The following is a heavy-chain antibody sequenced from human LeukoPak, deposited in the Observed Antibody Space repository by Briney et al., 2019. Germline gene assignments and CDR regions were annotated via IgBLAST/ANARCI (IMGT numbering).Heavy chain of an antibody. D-gene: IGHD3-10*01. Sequence: PGGSLRLSCEASGFAFGSYAMHWVRQAPGRGLEWVAVISHDGDNTNSGESVRGRFTLSRDNLKNTLYLQMNSLRGEDTAVYYCTTDRGYSTLDDWGQGTLVTVSS. CDR1: GFAFGSYA. CDR3: TTDRGYSTLDD. CDR2: ISHDGDNT. V-gene: IGHV3-30-3*01. J-gene: IGHJ4*02.